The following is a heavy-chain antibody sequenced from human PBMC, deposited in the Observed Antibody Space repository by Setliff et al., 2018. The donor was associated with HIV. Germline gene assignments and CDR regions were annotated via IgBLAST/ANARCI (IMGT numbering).Heavy chain of an antibody. D-gene: IGHD4-4*01. CDR2: ISTYNGNT. CDR1: GYMFTSYG. Sequence: ASVKVSCKASGYMFTSYGIGWVRQAPGQGLEWMAWISTYNGNTNYAPQFQGRVPVTTDTATSTVHMELRSLRSDDTAMYYCARDMDYSNPDYWGQGTLVTVSS. V-gene: IGHV1-18*01. CDR3: ARDMDYSNPDY. J-gene: IGHJ4*02.